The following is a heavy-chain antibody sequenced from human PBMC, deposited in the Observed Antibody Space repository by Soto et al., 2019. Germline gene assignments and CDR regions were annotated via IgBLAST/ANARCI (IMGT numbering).Heavy chain of an antibody. V-gene: IGHV3-33*01. J-gene: IGHJ6*02. D-gene: IGHD5-12*01. CDR1: GFTFSSYG. Sequence: QVQLVESGGGVVQPGRSLRLSCAASGFTFSSYGMHWVRQAPGKGLEWVALVWYDGGNKYYADSVKGRFTISRDNSKNTRYLQMNILRDEDTAVYYCVRAAGYSGNDYVYYYGMDVWGQGTTVTVSS. CDR2: VWYDGGNK. CDR3: VRAAGYSGNDYVYYYGMDV.